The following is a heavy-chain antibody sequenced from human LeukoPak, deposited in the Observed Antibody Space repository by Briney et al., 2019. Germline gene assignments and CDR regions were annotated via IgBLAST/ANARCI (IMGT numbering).Heavy chain of an antibody. Sequence: GGSLRLSCVASGFTFSSYAMSWVRQAPGKGLEWVSGISGSGGNTNHADSVKGRFTISRDNSKNTLYLQMNSLRAEDTAAYYCAKRAGGSIVRAMDVWGKGTTVTVSS. CDR2: ISGSGGNT. D-gene: IGHD3-10*01. J-gene: IGHJ6*03. CDR3: AKRAGGSIVRAMDV. CDR1: GFTFSSYA. V-gene: IGHV3-23*01.